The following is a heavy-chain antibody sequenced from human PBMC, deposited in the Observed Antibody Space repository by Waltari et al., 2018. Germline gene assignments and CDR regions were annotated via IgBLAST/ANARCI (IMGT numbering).Heavy chain of an antibody. CDR2: IIPIVGTA. CDR1: GGTFSSYA. V-gene: IGHV1-69*05. J-gene: IGHJ6*03. CDR3: ASSDYYGSGSHTYYYYMDV. Sequence: QVQLVQSGAEVKKPGSSVKVSCKASGGTFSSYAISWVRQAPGQGLEWMGGIIPIVGTANYAQKFQGRVTITTDESTSTAYMELSSLRSEDTAVYYCASSDYYGSGSHTYYYYMDVWGKGTTVTVSS. D-gene: IGHD3-10*01.